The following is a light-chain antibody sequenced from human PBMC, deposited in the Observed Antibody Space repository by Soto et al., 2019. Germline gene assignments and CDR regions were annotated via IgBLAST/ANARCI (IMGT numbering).Light chain of an antibody. V-gene: IGKV3-20*01. Sequence: EIVLTQSPGTLSLSPGERATRSCRASQSVSSSYLAWYQQKPGQAPRLLIYGASSRATGLPDRFSGSGSGTDFTLTISRLEPEDFAVYYCQKYGGSPITFGHGTRMVN. J-gene: IGKJ5*01. CDR3: QKYGGSPIT. CDR1: QSVSSSY. CDR2: GAS.